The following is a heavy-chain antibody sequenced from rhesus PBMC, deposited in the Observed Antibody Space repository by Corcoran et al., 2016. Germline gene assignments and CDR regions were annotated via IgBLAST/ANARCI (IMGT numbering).Heavy chain of an antibody. Sequence: QVTLKESGPALVKPTQTLTLTCTFSGFSLSTSGMGVGWIRQPSRKTLEWLAHFFWDDDKRYSTSLKSRLTISKDTSKNQVVLTMTNMDPVDTATYYCARRRSGYFDYWGQGVLVTVSS. CDR3: ARRRSGYFDY. V-gene: IGHV2-1*01. CDR2: FFWDDDK. J-gene: IGHJ4*01. CDR1: GFSLSTSGMG.